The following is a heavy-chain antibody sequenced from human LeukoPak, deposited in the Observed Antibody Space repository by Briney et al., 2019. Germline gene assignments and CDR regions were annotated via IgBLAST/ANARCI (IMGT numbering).Heavy chain of an antibody. CDR3: ARRKQEGWFDP. Sequence: ASETLSLTCTVAGGSMSNYYWSWIRQPPGKGLEWIGYIYYSGYTNYNPSLKSRVTISVDTSKNQFSLKLSSVTATDTAVYYCARRKQEGWFDPWGQGTLVTVSS. CDR2: IYYSGYT. J-gene: IGHJ5*02. V-gene: IGHV4-59*08. CDR1: GGSMSNYY.